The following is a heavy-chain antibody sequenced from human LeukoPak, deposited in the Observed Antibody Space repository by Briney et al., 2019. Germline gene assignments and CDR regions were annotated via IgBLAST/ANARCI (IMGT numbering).Heavy chain of an antibody. CDR2: IYNSGST. CDR3: ARPAAYGSGTYAFDV. Sequence: SETLSLTCTISGGSISSYYWSWIRQSPGKGLEWIGYIYNSGSTNYNPSLKSRIAISIDTSKNQFSLKVRSVTAEDTAVYYCARPAAYGSGTYAFDVWGKGTMVIVSS. CDR1: GGSISSYY. D-gene: IGHD3-10*01. J-gene: IGHJ3*01. V-gene: IGHV4-4*08.